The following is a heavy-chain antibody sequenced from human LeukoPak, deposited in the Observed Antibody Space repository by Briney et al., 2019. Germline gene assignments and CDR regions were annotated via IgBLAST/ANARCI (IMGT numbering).Heavy chain of an antibody. CDR1: GFTFSSYG. J-gene: IGHJ4*02. D-gene: IGHD3-3*01. V-gene: IGHV3-23*01. CDR2: ISGSGGST. CDR3: AKWWADFWSGYYPSDY. Sequence: PGGSLRLSCAASGFTFSSYGMSWVRQAPGKGLEWVSAISGSGGSTYYADSVKGRFTISRDNSKNTLYLQMNSLRAEDTAVYYCAKWWADFWSGYYPSDYWGQGTLVAVSS.